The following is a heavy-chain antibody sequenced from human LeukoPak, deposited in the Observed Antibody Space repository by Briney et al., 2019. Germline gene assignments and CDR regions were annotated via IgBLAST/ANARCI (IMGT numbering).Heavy chain of an antibody. CDR1: GGSISSYY. J-gene: IGHJ4*02. CDR3: AKYVWGSYPTFEDY. D-gene: IGHD3-16*02. V-gene: IGHV4-59*01. CDR2: ISYSGST. Sequence: SETLSLTCTVSGGSISSYYWSWIRQPPGKGLEWIGYISYSGSTNYNPPLKSRVNISVDTSKNQFSLKLSSATAADTAVYYCAKYVWGSYPTFEDYWGQGTLVTVSS.